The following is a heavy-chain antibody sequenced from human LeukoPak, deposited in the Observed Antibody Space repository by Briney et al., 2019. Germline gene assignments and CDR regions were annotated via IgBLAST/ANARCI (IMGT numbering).Heavy chain of an antibody. CDR2: IYFTGST. J-gene: IGHJ3*01. V-gene: IGHV4-4*07. D-gene: IGHD6-13*01. CDR1: GGSISSYY. Sequence: PSETLSLTCSVSGGSISSYYWSWIWQRAGEGLERIGRIYFTGSTNYNPTLQSRVTMSVDTSKYQFSLELSSVTAADTAVYYCARGSSSSWYSFDFWGQGTVVTVSS. CDR3: ARGSSSSWYSFDF.